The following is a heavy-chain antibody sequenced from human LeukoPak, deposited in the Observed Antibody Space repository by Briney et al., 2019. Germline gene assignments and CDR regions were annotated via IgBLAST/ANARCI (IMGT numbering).Heavy chain of an antibody. CDR2: INPNSGGT. CDR1: GYTFTGYY. V-gene: IGHV1-2*02. D-gene: IGHD3-3*01. J-gene: IGHJ6*03. CDR3: ARGPISYDFWSGYFTGYYYYYMDV. Sequence: ASVKVSCKASGYTFTGYYMHWVRQAPGQGLEWMGWINPNSGGTNYAQKFQGRVTMTRDTSISTAYMELSRLRSDDTAVYYCARGPISYDFWSGYFTGYYYYYMDVWGKGTTVTVSS.